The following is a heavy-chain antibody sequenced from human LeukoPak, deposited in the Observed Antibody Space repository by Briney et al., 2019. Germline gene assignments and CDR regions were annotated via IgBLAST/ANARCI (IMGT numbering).Heavy chain of an antibody. CDR3: ARDRITIFGVVMYYMDV. D-gene: IGHD3-3*01. V-gene: IGHV3-30*02. CDR1: GFTFSSYG. J-gene: IGHJ6*03. CDR2: IRYDGSNR. Sequence: GGSLRLSSGVSGFTFSSYGMHWVRQAPGKGLEWVAYIRYDGSNRHYADSVKGRFTISRDNAKNSLYLQMNSLRAEDTAVYYCARDRITIFGVVMYYMDVWGKGTTVTVSS.